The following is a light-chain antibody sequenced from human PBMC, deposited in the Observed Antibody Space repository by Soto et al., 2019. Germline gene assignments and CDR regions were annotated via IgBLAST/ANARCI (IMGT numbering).Light chain of an antibody. CDR3: QQRSDWPT. Sequence: EVVLTQSPATLSLSPGERATLSCRASQRIARYLAWYQHKPGQAPRLLFYDASTRATGIPARFSGSGSETDFTLTISNLEPEDFAVYYCQQRSDWPTFGQGSRLEIK. J-gene: IGKJ5*01. CDR1: QRIARY. V-gene: IGKV3-11*01. CDR2: DAS.